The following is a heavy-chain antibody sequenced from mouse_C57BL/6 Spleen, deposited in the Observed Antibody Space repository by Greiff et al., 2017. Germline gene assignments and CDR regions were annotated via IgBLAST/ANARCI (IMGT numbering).Heavy chain of an antibody. Sequence: DVMLVESGGGLVKPGGSLKLSCAASGFTFSSYAMSWVRQTPEKRLEWVATISDGGSYTYYPDNVKGRFTISRDNAKHNLYLQMRHLKAEDTAVYYCARWYGYDGRDDWGQGTSVTVAS. J-gene: IGHJ4*01. CDR1: GFTFSSYA. CDR3: ARWYGYDGRDD. D-gene: IGHD2-2*01. V-gene: IGHV5-4*03. CDR2: ISDGGSYT.